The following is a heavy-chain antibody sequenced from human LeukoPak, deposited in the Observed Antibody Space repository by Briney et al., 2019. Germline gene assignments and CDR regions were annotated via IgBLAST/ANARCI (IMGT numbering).Heavy chain of an antibody. Sequence: PGGSQRLSCAASGFTFSSYEMNWVRQAPGKGLEWISFISSSGRTIYYADSVKGRFTISRDNAKNSLYLQMNSLRAEDTAVYYCAKLDGIAGLDYWGQGTLVTVSS. CDR3: AKLDGIAGLDY. CDR2: ISSSGRTI. J-gene: IGHJ4*02. V-gene: IGHV3-48*03. D-gene: IGHD6-13*01. CDR1: GFTFSSYE.